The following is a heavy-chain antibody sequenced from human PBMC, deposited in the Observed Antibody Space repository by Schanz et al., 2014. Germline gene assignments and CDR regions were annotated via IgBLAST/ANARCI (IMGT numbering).Heavy chain of an antibody. Sequence: EVQLLESGGGLVQPGGSLRLSCATSGFTLNNAWMNWVRQAPGKGLEWVSYVSRSTPDIYNADSVKGRFTISRDNSKNTVHLQMNTLRAEDTAVYYCARKMKLGVYGGKGHDSLDIWGQGTMVTVSS. J-gene: IGHJ3*02. CDR3: ARKMKLGVYGGKGHDSLDI. V-gene: IGHV3-48*01. D-gene: IGHD4-17*01. CDR1: GFTLNNAW. CDR2: VSRSTPDI.